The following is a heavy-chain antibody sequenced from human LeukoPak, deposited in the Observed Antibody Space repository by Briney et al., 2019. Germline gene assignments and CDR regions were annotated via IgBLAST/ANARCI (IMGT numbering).Heavy chain of an antibody. Sequence: SETLSLTCAVSGGSISSSNWWSWVRQPPGKGLEWIGKIYHSGSTNYNPSLKSRVTISVDKSKNQFSLKLSSVTAADTAVYYCARATASTGTRGLNWLDPWGQGTLVTVSS. D-gene: IGHD4-17*01. CDR2: IYHSGST. CDR1: GGSISSSNW. J-gene: IGHJ5*02. CDR3: ARATASTGTRGLNWLDP. V-gene: IGHV4-4*02.